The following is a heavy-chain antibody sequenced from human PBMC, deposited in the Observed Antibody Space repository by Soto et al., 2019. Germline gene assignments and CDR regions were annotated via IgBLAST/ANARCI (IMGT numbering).Heavy chain of an antibody. CDR3: TRGLHYVTTGPNFAA. CDR2: INPNTGDT. D-gene: IGHD3-10*02. V-gene: IGHV1-2*04. Sequence: QVQLEQSGAEVKKPGASVKVSCKDSGHTLSGHSMHWGRQAPGQGLERMGWINPNTGDTNYAQKFKDSGTMTWDTSVTTAYLELSRLRSDETGGYYCTRGLHYVTTGPNFAACGQGTLVTVAS. CDR1: GHTLSGHS. J-gene: IGHJ4*02.